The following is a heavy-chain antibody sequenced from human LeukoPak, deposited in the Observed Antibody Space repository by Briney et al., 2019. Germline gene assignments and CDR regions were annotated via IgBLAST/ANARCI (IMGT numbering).Heavy chain of an antibody. V-gene: IGHV1-2*02. CDR2: INPNSGGT. J-gene: IGHJ4*02. Sequence: ASVKVSCKASGYTFTGYYMHWVRQAPGQELEWMGWINPNSGGTNYAQKFQGRVTMTRDTSISTAYMELSRLRSDDTAVYYCARGVDFWSGYGYWGQGTLVTVSS. CDR1: GYTFTGYY. D-gene: IGHD3-3*01. CDR3: ARGVDFWSGYGY.